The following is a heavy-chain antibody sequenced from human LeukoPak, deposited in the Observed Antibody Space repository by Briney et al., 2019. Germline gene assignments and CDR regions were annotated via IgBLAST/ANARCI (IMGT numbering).Heavy chain of an antibody. D-gene: IGHD6-6*01. J-gene: IGHJ4*02. CDR2: ISGSGGST. Sequence: GGSLRLSCAASGFTFSGSAMHWVRQAPGKGLEWVSGISGSGGSTHYADSVKGRFTISRDNSKNTLYLQMNSLRAEDTAVYYCAKDQSSIAARSGYFDYWGQGTLVTVSS. CDR1: GFTFSGSA. CDR3: AKDQSSIAARSGYFDY. V-gene: IGHV3-23*01.